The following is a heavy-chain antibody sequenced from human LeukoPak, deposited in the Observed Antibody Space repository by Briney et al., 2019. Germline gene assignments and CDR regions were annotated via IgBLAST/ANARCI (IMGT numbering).Heavy chain of an antibody. CDR1: GFTFNDYS. Sequence: GGSLRLSCAASGFTFNDYSMNWVRQAPGKGLEWVGRIKSKVDGATADYGAPVKGRFIISRDDSRNTLTLQMNSLKTEDTAVYYCTTDHRYWGQGTLVTVSS. J-gene: IGHJ4*02. CDR3: TTDHRY. V-gene: IGHV3-15*01. CDR2: IKSKVDGATA.